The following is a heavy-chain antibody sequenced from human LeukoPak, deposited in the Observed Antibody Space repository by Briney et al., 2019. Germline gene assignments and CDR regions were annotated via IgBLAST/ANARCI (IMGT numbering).Heavy chain of an antibody. J-gene: IGHJ4*02. CDR2: IRYDGSNK. CDR3: VSCWLTAAAQPYDY. V-gene: IGHV3-30*02. Sequence: PGGSLRLSCAASGFTFSSYGMHWVRQAPGKGLEWVAFIRYDGSNKYYADSVKGRFTISRDISKNTLYLQMNSLRSEDTAVYYCVSCWLTAAAQPYDYWGQGTLVTVSS. CDR1: GFTFSSYG. D-gene: IGHD6-13*01.